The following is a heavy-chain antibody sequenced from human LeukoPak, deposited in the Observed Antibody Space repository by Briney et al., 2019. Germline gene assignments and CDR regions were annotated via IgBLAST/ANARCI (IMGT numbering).Heavy chain of an antibody. CDR3: ARTAVGGQNDF. CDR1: GDSFSSNRAA. V-gene: IGHV6-1*01. D-gene: IGHD3-16*01. CDR2: TYFRSKWYY. J-gene: IGHJ4*02. Sequence: SQTLSLTCAISGDSFSSNRAAWVWFRQSPSTGLEWLARTYFRSKWYYDSALSVRTLIVISPDTSTNQSSLQLNSLTPDDTSCVFCARTAVGGQNDFWGEGTLVSV.